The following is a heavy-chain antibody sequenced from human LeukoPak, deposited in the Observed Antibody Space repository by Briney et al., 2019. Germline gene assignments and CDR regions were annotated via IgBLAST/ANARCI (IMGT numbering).Heavy chain of an antibody. CDR1: GGSISSYH. V-gene: IGHV4-59*01. CDR3: ARGSPYDFWSGSRYYFDY. Sequence: SETLSLTCTVSGGSISSYHWTWIRQRPEKGLEWIGYIYYSGSTNYNPSLKSRVTISVDTSKNQFSLKLSSVTAADTAVYYRARGSPYDFWSGSRYYFDYWGQGTLVTVSS. J-gene: IGHJ4*02. CDR2: IYYSGST. D-gene: IGHD3-3*01.